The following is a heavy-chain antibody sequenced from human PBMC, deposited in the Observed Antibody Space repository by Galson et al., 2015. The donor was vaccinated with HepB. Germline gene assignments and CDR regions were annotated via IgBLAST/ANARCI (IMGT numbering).Heavy chain of an antibody. Sequence: SLRLSCAASGFTFSSYSMNWVRQAPGKGLEWVSSISSSSSYIYYADSVKGRFTISRDNAKNSLYLQMNSLRAEDTAVYYCARDRGVVTATYFDYWGQGTLVTVSS. CDR3: ARDRGVVTATYFDY. J-gene: IGHJ4*02. CDR2: ISSSSSYI. V-gene: IGHV3-21*01. D-gene: IGHD2-21*02. CDR1: GFTFSSYS.